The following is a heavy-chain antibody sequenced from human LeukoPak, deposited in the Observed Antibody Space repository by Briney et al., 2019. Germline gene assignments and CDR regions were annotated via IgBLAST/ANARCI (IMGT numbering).Heavy chain of an antibody. V-gene: IGHV4-59*01. D-gene: IGHD2-21*02. J-gene: IGHJ4*02. CDR3: ARDRPLYCGGDCSSFDY. Sequence: PSETLPLTCTVSGGSISSYYWSWIRQPPGKGLEWIGYIYYSGSTNYNPSLKSRVTISVDTSKNQFSLKLSSVTAADTAVYYCARDRPLYCGGDCSSFDYWGQGTLVTVSS. CDR1: GGSISSYY. CDR2: IYYSGST.